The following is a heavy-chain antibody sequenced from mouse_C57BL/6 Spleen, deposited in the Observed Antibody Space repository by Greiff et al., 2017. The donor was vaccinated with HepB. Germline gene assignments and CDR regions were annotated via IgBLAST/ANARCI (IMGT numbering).Heavy chain of an antibody. Sequence: QVQLQQSGAELVKPGASVKLSCKASGYTFTSYWMHWVKQRPGQGLEWIGMIHPNSGSTNYNEKFKSKATLTVDKSSSTAYMQLSSLTSEDSAVYYCARPYDYDFPFDYWGQGTTLTVSS. CDR3: ARPYDYDFPFDY. CDR2: IHPNSGST. D-gene: IGHD2-4*01. J-gene: IGHJ2*01. CDR1: GYTFTSYW. V-gene: IGHV1-64*01.